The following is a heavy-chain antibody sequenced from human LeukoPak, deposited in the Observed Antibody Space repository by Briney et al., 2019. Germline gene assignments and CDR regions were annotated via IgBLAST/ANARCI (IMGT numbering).Heavy chain of an antibody. D-gene: IGHD2-15*01. CDR3: ARAGRKSRGVDIVRKKETGYYYYMDV. V-gene: IGHV3-48*01. CDR2: ISTSTTTI. Sequence: PGGSLRLSCEASGFTFSSYSMNWVRQAPGKGLEWISYISTSTTTIYYANSVKGRFTISRDNAKKSLYLQMNSLRVEDTAVYYCARAGRKSRGVDIVRKKETGYYYYMDVWGKGTTVTVSS. CDR1: GFTFSSYS. J-gene: IGHJ6*03.